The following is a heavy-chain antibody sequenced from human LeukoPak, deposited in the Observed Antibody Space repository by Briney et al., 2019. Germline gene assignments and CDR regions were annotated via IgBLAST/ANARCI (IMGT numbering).Heavy chain of an antibody. D-gene: IGHD4-17*01. CDR3: ARDLYGDYSFDR. Sequence: GGSLRLSCAASGFTFTSYSMNWVRQAPGKGLEWVSSISSTSSYIYYADSVKGRFTISRDNAKNSLYLQMNSLRAEDTAVYYCARDLYGDYSFDRWGQGTLVTVSS. CDR2: ISSTSSYI. V-gene: IGHV3-21*01. CDR1: GFTFTSYS. J-gene: IGHJ4*02.